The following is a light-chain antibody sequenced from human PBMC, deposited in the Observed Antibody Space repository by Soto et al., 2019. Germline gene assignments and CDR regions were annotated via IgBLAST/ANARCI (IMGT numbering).Light chain of an antibody. CDR3: QQYKSYSWT. V-gene: IGKV1-5*01. J-gene: IGKJ1*01. CDR2: DAS. Sequence: IQMTQSPATLSASVGDRVTLTCLASQNVSSCFAWSQQKPGKAPKLLSYDASSLERGVPSRFSGSGSVTEVTLTISSPQPDDFATYYCQQYKSYSWTGGQGTKVEI. CDR1: QNVSSC.